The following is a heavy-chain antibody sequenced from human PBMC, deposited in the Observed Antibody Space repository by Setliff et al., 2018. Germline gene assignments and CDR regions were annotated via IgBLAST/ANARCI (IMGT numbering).Heavy chain of an antibody. V-gene: IGHV1-18*01. J-gene: IGHJ4*02. Sequence: ASVKVSCKSSGFPFTDYGITWVRQVPGQGLEWMGWINNYNFNTRYAQKFQGRVTVTTDTSTTTAYMELRSLRADDTAVYYCARINFYVSSGYYYAPELWGQGTTVTAPQ. D-gene: IGHD3-22*01. CDR2: INNYNFNT. CDR1: GFPFTDYG. CDR3: ARINFYVSSGYYYAPEL.